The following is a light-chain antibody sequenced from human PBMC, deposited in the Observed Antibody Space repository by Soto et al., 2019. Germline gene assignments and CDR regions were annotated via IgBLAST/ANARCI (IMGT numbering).Light chain of an antibody. CDR1: SGHSSYA. J-gene: IGLJ3*02. CDR3: QTWGTGIRV. CDR2: LNSDGSH. Sequence: QPVPTQSPSASASLGASVKLTCNLSSGHSSYAIAWHQQQPEKGPRYLMKLNSDGSHSKGDGIPDRFSGSSSGAERYLTISSLQSEDEADYYCQTWGTGIRVFGGGTKVTVL. V-gene: IGLV4-69*01.